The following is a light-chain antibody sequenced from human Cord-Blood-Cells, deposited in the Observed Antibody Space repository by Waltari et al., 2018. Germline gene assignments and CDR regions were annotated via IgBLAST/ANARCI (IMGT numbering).Light chain of an antibody. V-gene: IGLV2-23*02. Sequence: QSALTQPASGSGSPGESITIPCTGTSRDVGSYNLVSWYQHPPGKAPKLMIYEVSKRPSGVSNRFSGSKSGNTASLTISGLQAEDEADYYCCSYAGSSSWVFGGGTKLTVL. CDR2: EVS. CDR3: CSYAGSSSWV. J-gene: IGLJ3*02. CDR1: SRDVGSYNL.